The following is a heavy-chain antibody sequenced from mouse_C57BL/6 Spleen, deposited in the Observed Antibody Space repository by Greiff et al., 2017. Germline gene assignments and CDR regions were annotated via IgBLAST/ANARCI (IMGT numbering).Heavy chain of an antibody. V-gene: IGHV1-59*01. CDR3: ARVPLAKYFDD. Sequence: QVQLQQPGAELVRPGTSVKLSCKASGYTFTSYWMHWVKQRPGQGLEWIGVIDPSDSYTNYNQKFKGKATLTVDTSSSTAYMQLSSLTSEDSAVYYCARVPLAKYFDDWGTGTTVTVSS. D-gene: IGHD3-1*01. CDR2: IDPSDSYT. CDR1: GYTFTSYW. J-gene: IGHJ1*03.